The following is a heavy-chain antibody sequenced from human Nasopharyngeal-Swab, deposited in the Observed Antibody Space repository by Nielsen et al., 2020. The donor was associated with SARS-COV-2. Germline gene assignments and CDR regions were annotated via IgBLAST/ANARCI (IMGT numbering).Heavy chain of an antibody. CDR1: GYSFTSYW. V-gene: IGHV5-10-1*01. CDR2: IDPSDSYT. CDR3: ASRNMHVFIVAGGSSDAFDI. Sequence: GESLKISCKGSGYSFTSYWISWVRQMPGKGPEWMGRIDPSDSYTNYSPSFQGHVTISADKSISTAYLQWSSLKASDTAMYYCASRNMHVFIVAGGSSDAFDIWGQGTMVTVSS. J-gene: IGHJ3*02. D-gene: IGHD3-16*01.